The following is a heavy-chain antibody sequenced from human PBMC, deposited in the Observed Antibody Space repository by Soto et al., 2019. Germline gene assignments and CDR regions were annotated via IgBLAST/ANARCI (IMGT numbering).Heavy chain of an antibody. J-gene: IGHJ4*02. CDR2: FDPEDGET. D-gene: IGHD7-27*01. CDR1: GYTLTALS. Sequence: QVQLVQSGAEVKKPGASVKVSCKVSGYTLTALSMHWVRQAAGKGLEWMGGFDPEDGETIYAQKFHGRVTMTEDTSTDTAYMELSSLRSEDTAVYYCATGGDRGPSLDYWGQGTLVTVSS. CDR3: ATGGDRGPSLDY. V-gene: IGHV1-24*01.